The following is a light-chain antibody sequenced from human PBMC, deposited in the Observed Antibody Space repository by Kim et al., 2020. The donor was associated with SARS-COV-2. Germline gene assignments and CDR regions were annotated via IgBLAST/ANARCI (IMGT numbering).Light chain of an antibody. V-gene: IGLV1-40*01. CDR1: SSNIGAGYD. CDR3: QSYDSSLSGWV. CDR2: GNS. Sequence: QSVLTQPPSVSGAPGQRVTISCTGSSSNIGAGYDVHWYQQLPGTAPKLLIYGNSNRSSVVPDRFSGSKSGTSASLAITGLQAEDEADYYCQSYDSSLSGWVFGGGTQLTVL. J-gene: IGLJ3*02.